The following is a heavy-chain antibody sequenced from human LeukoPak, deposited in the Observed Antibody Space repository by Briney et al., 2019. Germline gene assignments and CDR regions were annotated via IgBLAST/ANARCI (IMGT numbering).Heavy chain of an antibody. CDR3: VRLANWFDP. CDR1: GASINRYY. Sequence: PSETLSLTCTVSGASINRYYWSWIRQPPGKGLEWIGYNYTSGGTNYNPSLRSRVTISADTSKNQFSLNLSSVTAADTAVYYCVRLANWFDPWGQGTLVTVSS. V-gene: IGHV4-4*09. J-gene: IGHJ5*02. CDR2: NYTSGGT.